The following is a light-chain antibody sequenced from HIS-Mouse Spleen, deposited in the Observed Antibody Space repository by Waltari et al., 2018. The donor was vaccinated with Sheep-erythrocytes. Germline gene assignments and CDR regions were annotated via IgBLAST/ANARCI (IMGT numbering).Light chain of an antibody. CDR2: DVS. V-gene: IGLV2-8*01. CDR1: SSDVGGYNY. J-gene: IGLJ1*01. Sequence: QSALTQPPSASGSPGQSVPISCTGTSSDVGGYNYFPWYQQHPGKAPKLMIYDVSKRPSGVPDRFSGSKSGNTASLTISGLQAEDEADYYCCSYAGSYNHVFATGTKVTVL. CDR3: CSYAGSYNHV.